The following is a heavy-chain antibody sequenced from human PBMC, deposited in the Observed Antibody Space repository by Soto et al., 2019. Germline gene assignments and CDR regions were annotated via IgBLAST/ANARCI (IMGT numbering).Heavy chain of an antibody. CDR3: AKDRRYYDFWSGYTYYFDY. D-gene: IGHD3-3*01. CDR1: GFTFSSYA. Sequence: GGSLRLSCAASGFTFSSYAMSWVRQAPGKGLEWVSAISGSGGSTYYADSVKGRFTISRDNSKNTLYLQMNSLRAEDTAVYYCAKDRRYYDFWSGYTYYFDYWGQGTLVTVSS. V-gene: IGHV3-23*01. CDR2: ISGSGGST. J-gene: IGHJ4*02.